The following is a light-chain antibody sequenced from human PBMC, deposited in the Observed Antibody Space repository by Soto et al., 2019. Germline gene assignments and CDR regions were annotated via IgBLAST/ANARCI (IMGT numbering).Light chain of an antibody. J-gene: IGKJ5*01. V-gene: IGKV3-15*01. CDR2: GAS. CDR1: ENVRTK. CDR3: QQGNGLPHNT. Sequence: EIVVTQSPAIVSVNPEEAATLSCRASENVRTKVGWYQQKPGQAPRLLIYGASTRATGIPDRFSGSGSGTQFTLTICCFQSEDSGVCFCQQGNGLPHNTFGQGARLE.